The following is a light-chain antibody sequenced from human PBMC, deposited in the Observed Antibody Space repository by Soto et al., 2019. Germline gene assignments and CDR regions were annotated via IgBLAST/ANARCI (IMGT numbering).Light chain of an antibody. Sequence: DVVLTQSPLSLPVTLGQPASISCRSSQSLVYSDGNTYLNWFQQRPGRSPRRLIYDVSNRDSGVPDRFSGSGSGTDFTLKITRVEAADVGVYYCMQGTHWPPLTFGQGTRLEIK. J-gene: IGKJ5*01. CDR3: MQGTHWPPLT. CDR1: QSLVYSDGNTY. V-gene: IGKV2-30*01. CDR2: DVS.